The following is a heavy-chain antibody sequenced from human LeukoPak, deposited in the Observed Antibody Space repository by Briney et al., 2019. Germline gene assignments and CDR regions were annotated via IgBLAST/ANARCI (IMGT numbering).Heavy chain of an antibody. V-gene: IGHV1-2*02. Sequence: ASVKVSCKASGYTFTGHYMHWVRQAPGQGLEWMGWINPNSGGTSYAQNFQGRVTMTRDTSINTAYMEVSRLRSEDTAVYYCARGKGSRSYWGQGTLVTVSS. D-gene: IGHD1-26*01. CDR3: ARGKGSRSY. J-gene: IGHJ4*02. CDR2: INPNSGGT. CDR1: GYTFTGHY.